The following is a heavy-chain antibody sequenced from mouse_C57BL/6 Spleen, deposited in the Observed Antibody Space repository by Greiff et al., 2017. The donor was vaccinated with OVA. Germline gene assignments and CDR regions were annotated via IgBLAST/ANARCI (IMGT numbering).Heavy chain of an antibody. CDR1: GYAFSSSW. Sequence: QVQLQQSGPELVKPGASVKISCKASGYAFSSSWMNWVKQRPGKGLEWIGRIYPGDGDTNYNGKFKGKATLTADKSSSTAYMQLSSLTSEDSAVYFCARGDGNVFDYWGQGTTLTVSS. J-gene: IGHJ2*01. CDR2: IYPGDGDT. D-gene: IGHD2-1*01. CDR3: ARGDGNVFDY. V-gene: IGHV1-82*01.